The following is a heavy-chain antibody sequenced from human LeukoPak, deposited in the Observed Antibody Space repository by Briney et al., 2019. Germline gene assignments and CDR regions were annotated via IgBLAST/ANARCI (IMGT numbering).Heavy chain of an antibody. CDR3: KTFDY. J-gene: IGHJ4*02. CDR2: IYYSGTT. D-gene: IGHD3-10*01. V-gene: IGHV4-59*01. CDR1: GGSISNYY. Sequence: SETLSLTYTVSGGSISNYYWSWVRQPPGKGLEWIGFIYYSGTTSYNPSLKSRVTISVDTSKNEFSDTAVYYCGRHKPEMGTKTFDYWGQGTLVAVSS.